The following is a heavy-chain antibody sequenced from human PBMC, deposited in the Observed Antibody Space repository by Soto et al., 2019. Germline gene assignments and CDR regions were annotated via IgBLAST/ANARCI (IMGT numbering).Heavy chain of an antibody. J-gene: IGHJ4*02. CDR1: GFTFSNAW. Sequence: EVQLVESGGGLVRPGGSLRLSCAGSGFTFSNAWMNWVRQAPGKGLEWVGRIKSKTTGGTTDYAATVKGRFSISRDDSKYTVYRQMNILKTEDTAVYSCRAAAYWGQGTLVIVSS. V-gene: IGHV3-15*07. D-gene: IGHD2-2*01. CDR2: IKSKTTGGTT. CDR3: RAAAY.